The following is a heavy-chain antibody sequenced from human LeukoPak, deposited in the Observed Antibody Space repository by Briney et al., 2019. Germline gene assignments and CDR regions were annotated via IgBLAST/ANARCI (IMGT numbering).Heavy chain of an antibody. Sequence: PSETLSLTCTVSGGSTSSYYWSWIRQPPGKGLEWIGYIYYSGSTNYNPSLKSRVTISVDTSKNQFSLKLSSVTAADTAVYYCAREVNALDYWGQGTLVTVSS. J-gene: IGHJ4*02. CDR3: AREVNALDY. V-gene: IGHV4-59*01. CDR2: IYYSGST. CDR1: GGSTSSYY.